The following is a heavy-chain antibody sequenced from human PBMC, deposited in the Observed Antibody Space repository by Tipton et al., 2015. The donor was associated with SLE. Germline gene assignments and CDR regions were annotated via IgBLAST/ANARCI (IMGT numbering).Heavy chain of an antibody. J-gene: IGHJ4*02. D-gene: IGHD3-22*01. CDR3: AFVVTVDY. CDR2: ISSSGSTI. Sequence: SLRLSCAASGFTFSSYEMNWVRQAPGKGLEWVSYISSSGSTIYYADSVKGRFTISRDNSKNTLYLQMNSLRAEDTAVYYCAFVVTVDYWGQGTLVTVSS. CDR1: GFTFSSYE. V-gene: IGHV3-48*03.